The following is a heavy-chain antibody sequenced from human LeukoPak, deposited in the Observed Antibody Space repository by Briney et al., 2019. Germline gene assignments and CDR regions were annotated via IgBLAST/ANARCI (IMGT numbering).Heavy chain of an antibody. CDR1: GYTFTSYG. Sequence: ASVKVSCKASGYTFTSYGISWVRQAPGQGLEWMGWISAYNGNTIYAQKLQGRVTMTTDTSTSTAYMELRSLRSDDTAVYYCARVSGYSGYGPRYCSGGSCKSNFDYWGQGTLVTVSS. CDR2: ISAYNGNT. V-gene: IGHV1-18*01. D-gene: IGHD2-15*01. J-gene: IGHJ4*02. CDR3: ARVSGYSGYGPRYCSGGSCKSNFDY.